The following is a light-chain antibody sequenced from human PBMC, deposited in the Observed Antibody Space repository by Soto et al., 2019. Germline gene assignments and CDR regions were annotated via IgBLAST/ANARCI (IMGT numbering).Light chain of an antibody. CDR2: AAS. V-gene: IGKV1-27*01. CDR3: QKYNSAPRT. J-gene: IGKJ1*01. Sequence: IQMTQSPSSLSASVGDRVTITCRASQGISNFLAWYKQRPGKIPQIVIYAASILQSGVPSRFSGSGSGTDFTLTISGLKPEDVETYYCQKYNSAPRTFGQGTKVDIK. CDR1: QGISNF.